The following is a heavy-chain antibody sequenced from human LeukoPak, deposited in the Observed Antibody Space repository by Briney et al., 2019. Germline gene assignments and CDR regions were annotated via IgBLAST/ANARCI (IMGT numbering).Heavy chain of an antibody. D-gene: IGHD6-19*01. CDR2: FYYSGST. Sequence: SETLSLTCSVSGDSISNNYWTWIRQPPGKGLEWIGHFYYSGSTNYNPSLKSRVTISADTSKNQFSLKLSSVPAADTAVYYCARGPGLDIAVAGSAFDIWGQGTMVTVSS. CDR3: ARGPGLDIAVAGSAFDI. CDR1: GDSISNNY. J-gene: IGHJ3*02. V-gene: IGHV4-59*12.